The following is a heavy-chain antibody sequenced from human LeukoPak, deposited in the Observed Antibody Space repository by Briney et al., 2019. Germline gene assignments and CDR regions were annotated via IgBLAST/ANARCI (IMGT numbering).Heavy chain of an antibody. V-gene: IGHV4-39*01. J-gene: IGHJ4*02. CDR2: IYYSGST. D-gene: IGHD3-16*01. Sequence: ETLSLTCTVSGGSISSSSYYWGWIRQPPGKGLEWIGSIYYSGSTYYNPSLKSRVTISVDTSKNQFSLKLTSVAAADTAVYYCARHGGPYYFDYWGQGTLVTVSS. CDR3: ARHGGPYYFDY. CDR1: GGSISSSSYY.